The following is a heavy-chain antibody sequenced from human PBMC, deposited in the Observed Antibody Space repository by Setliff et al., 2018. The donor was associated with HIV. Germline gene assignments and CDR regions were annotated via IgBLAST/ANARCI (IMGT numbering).Heavy chain of an antibody. J-gene: IGHJ5*02. CDR3: ARAKTIGVSAVFFDP. CDR2: IYVGGSV. D-gene: IGHD3-3*01. CDR1: GGSMNSDSYS. V-gene: IGHV4-61*09. Sequence: PSETLSLPCTVSGGSMNSDSYSWTWLRQPAGKGPELIGHIYVGGSVIYNPSLASRVTISMVPSKNQFSLDLSSVTAADTAKYYCARAKTIGVSAVFFDPWGQGRPVTVSS.